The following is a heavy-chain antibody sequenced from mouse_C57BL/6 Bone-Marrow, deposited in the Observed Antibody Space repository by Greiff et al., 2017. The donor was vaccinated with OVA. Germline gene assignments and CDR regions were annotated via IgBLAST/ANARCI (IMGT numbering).Heavy chain of an antibody. J-gene: IGHJ2*01. Sequence: VMLVESGAELARPGASVKLSCKASGYTFTSYGISWVKQSTGQGLEWIGEIYPRSGNTYYNEKFKGKATLTADKSSSTAYMELRSLTSEDSAVYFCARDGTGLYYFDYWGQGTTLTVSS. CDR3: ARDGTGLYYFDY. D-gene: IGHD4-1*01. CDR1: GYTFTSYG. CDR2: IYPRSGNT. V-gene: IGHV1-81*01.